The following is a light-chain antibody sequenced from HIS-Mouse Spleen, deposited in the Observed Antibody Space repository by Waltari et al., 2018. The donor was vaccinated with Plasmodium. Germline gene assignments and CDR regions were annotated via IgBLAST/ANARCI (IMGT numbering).Light chain of an antibody. CDR1: NIGSKS. CDR3: QVWDSSSDHPV. Sequence: SYVLTQPPSVSVAPGQTARITCGGNNIGSKSVHWYQQKPGQAPVLVVYDDSDRPSGIPRRFSGSNSGNTATLTLSRVEAGDEADYYCQVWDSSSDHPVFGGGTKLTVL. V-gene: IGLV3-21*02. CDR2: DDS. J-gene: IGLJ2*01.